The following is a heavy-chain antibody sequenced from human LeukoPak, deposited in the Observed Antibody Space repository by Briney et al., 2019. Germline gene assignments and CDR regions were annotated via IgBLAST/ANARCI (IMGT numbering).Heavy chain of an antibody. D-gene: IGHD3-22*01. V-gene: IGHV1-18*01. CDR3: AREVTYYYDGDYYYYMDV. CDR2: ISAYNGNT. J-gene: IGHJ6*03. Sequence: ASVKVSCKASGYTFTNYGISWVRQAPGQGLEWMGWISAYNGNTNYAQKLQGRVTMTTDTSTSTAYMELRSLRSDDTAVYYCAREVTYYYDGDYYYYMDVWGKGTTVTVSS. CDR1: GYTFTNYG.